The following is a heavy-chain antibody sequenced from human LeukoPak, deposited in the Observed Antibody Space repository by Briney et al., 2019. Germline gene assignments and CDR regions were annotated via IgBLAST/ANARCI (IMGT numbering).Heavy chain of an antibody. Sequence: GGSLRLSCAASGFTVSSDYMSWVRQAPGKGLEWVSIIYSGGSTFYADSVKGRFTISRDNSKNTLYLQMNSLRAEDTAVYYCARGGSYLSAFDIWGQGTMATVSS. CDR2: IYSGGST. V-gene: IGHV3-53*01. J-gene: IGHJ3*02. CDR1: GFTVSSDY. D-gene: IGHD1-26*01. CDR3: ARGGSYLSAFDI.